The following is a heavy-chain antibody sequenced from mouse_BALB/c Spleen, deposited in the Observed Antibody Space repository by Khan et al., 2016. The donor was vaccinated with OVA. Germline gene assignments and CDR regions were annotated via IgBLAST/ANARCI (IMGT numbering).Heavy chain of an antibody. V-gene: IGHV5-9-3*01. CDR2: ISSGGSYT. Sequence: EVELVESGGGLVKPGGSLKLSCAASGFTFSNYAMSWVRQTPEKRLEWVATISSGGSYTYYPDSVKGRFTISRDNAKNTLYLQMSSLRSEDTAMYYCARTPGYYGSNYFDDWGQGTTLTVSS. CDR3: ARTPGYYGSNYFDD. J-gene: IGHJ2*01. D-gene: IGHD1-1*01. CDR1: GFTFSNYA.